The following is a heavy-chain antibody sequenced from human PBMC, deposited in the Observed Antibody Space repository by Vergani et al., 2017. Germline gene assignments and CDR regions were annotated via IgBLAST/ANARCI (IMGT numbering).Heavy chain of an antibody. CDR3: ARPGTAAGMDYFDY. Sequence: QLQLQESGSGLVKPSQTLSLTCAVSGGSISSGGYSWSWIRQPPGKGLEWIGYIYHSGSTYYNPSLKSRVTISVDRSKNQFSLKLSSVTAADTAVYYCARPGTAAGMDYFDYWGQGTLVTVSS. D-gene: IGHD6-13*01. CDR2: IYHSGST. J-gene: IGHJ4*02. CDR1: GGSISSGGYS. V-gene: IGHV4-30-2*01.